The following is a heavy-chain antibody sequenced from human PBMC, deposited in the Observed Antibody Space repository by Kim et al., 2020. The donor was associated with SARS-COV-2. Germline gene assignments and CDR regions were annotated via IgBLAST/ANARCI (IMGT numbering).Heavy chain of an antibody. CDR3: ARSFSGTYNS. Sequence: SQTLSLTCAISGDSVSSNRVAWNWIRQSPSRGLEWLGRTYYRSKWYNDYAVSGKSRITITPDTSKNQFSLQLSSVSPEDTAIYYCARSFSGTYNSWGQGTLVTVSS. V-gene: IGHV6-1*01. CDR2: TYYRSKWYN. J-gene: IGHJ4*02. D-gene: IGHD2-15*01. CDR1: GDSVSSNRVA.